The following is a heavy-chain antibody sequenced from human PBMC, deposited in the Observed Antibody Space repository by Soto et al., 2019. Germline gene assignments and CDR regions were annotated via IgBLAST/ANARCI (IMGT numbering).Heavy chain of an antibody. Sequence: QVQLVQSGAEVKKPGASVKVSCKASGYSFTRHDINWVRQAPGQGLEWMGWINPSSGNTGYAQRFLGRLTMTPDTSTCTGDMELGSLKSKVTAINYCSRDGIPFSGGIVFFGMDVWGQGTTVTVPS. V-gene: IGHV1-8*01. J-gene: IGHJ6*01. CDR2: INPSSGNT. CDR3: SRDGIPFSGGIVFFGMDV. CDR1: GYSFTRHD. D-gene: IGHD3-3*01.